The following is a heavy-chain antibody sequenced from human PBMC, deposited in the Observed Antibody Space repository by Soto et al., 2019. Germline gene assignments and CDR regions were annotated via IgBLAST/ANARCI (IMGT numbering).Heavy chain of an antibody. D-gene: IGHD6-13*01. CDR3: AKDRSSSWPSYWYFDL. CDR1: GFTFSSYA. J-gene: IGHJ2*01. CDR2: ISGSGGST. V-gene: IGHV3-23*01. Sequence: EVQLLESGGGLVQPGGSLRLSCAASGFTFSSYAMSWVRQAPGKGLEWVSAISGSGGSTYYADSVKGRFTISRDNSKNTLYLQMNSLRAEDTAVYYCAKDRSSSWPSYWYFDLWGRGTLVTVSS.